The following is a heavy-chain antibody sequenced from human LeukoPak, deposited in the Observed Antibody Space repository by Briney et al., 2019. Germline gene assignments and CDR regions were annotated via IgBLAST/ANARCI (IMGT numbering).Heavy chain of an antibody. CDR3: ARDGMAAAAGSSDP. CDR1: GFTFSSYA. Sequence: GGSLRLSCAASGFTFSSYAMHWVRQAPGKGLEWVAVISYDGGNKYYADSVKGRFTISRDNSKNTLYLQMNSLRAEDTAVYYCARDGMAAAAGSSDPWGQGTLVTVSS. CDR2: ISYDGGNK. J-gene: IGHJ5*02. V-gene: IGHV3-30*04. D-gene: IGHD6-13*01.